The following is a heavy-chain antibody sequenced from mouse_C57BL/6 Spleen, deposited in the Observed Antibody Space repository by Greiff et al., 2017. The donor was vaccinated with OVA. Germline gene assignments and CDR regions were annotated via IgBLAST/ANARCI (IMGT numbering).Heavy chain of an antibody. CDR1: GYTFTSYG. CDR2: IYIGNGYT. D-gene: IGHD2-5*01. V-gene: IGHV1-58*01. J-gene: IGHJ4*01. Sequence: EVQLKESGAELVRPGSSVKMSCKTSGYTFTSYGINWVKQRPGQGLEWIGYIYIGNGYTEYNEKFKGKATLTSDTSSSTAYMQLSSLTSEDSAIYFCATPTIVTLRDAMDYWGQGTSVTVSS. CDR3: ATPTIVTLRDAMDY.